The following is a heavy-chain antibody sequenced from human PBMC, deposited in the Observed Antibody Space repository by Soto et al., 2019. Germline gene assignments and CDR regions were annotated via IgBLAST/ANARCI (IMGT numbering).Heavy chain of an antibody. Sequence: QVHLAQSGAEVKNPGASVRVSCKASGYTFSSYEINWVRRAPGQGLEWLGWINPSSGRTGYAQAFEGRVSMTRDTSTATVHMELGSLRSEDTAMYSCARATLVRGPQRLYFFDYWGQGTLITVSS. V-gene: IGHV1-8*01. CDR3: ARATLVRGPQRLYFFDY. CDR1: GYTFSSYE. J-gene: IGHJ4*02. CDR2: INPSSGRT. D-gene: IGHD3-10*01.